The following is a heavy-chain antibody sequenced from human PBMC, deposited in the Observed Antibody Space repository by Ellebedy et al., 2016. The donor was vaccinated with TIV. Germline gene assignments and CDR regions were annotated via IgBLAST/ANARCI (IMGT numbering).Heavy chain of an antibody. CDR2: VSAYNGNT. J-gene: IGHJ4*02. Sequence: AASVKVSCKTSGYTFATHGGSWVRQAPGQGLEWMGWVSAYNGNTNYAQKLQGRVTMTTDTSTSTAYMELRSLRSDDTAVYYCARDRAVAGTCDYWGQGTLVTVSS. D-gene: IGHD6-19*01. V-gene: IGHV1-18*04. CDR3: ARDRAVAGTCDY. CDR1: GYTFATHG.